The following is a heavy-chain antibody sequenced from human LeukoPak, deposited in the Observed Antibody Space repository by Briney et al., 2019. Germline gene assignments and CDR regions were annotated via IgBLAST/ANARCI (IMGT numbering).Heavy chain of an antibody. CDR3: ARHKRGQQLYPYNWFDP. D-gene: IGHD6-13*01. CDR2: IYYSGST. V-gene: IGHV4-39*01. J-gene: IGHJ5*02. Sequence: TSETLSLTCTVSGGSISSSSYYWGWIRQPPGKGLEWIGSIYYSGSTYYNPSLKSRVTISVDTSKNQFSLKLSSVTAADTAVYYCARHKRGQQLYPYNWFDPWGQGTLVTVSS. CDR1: GGSISSSSYY.